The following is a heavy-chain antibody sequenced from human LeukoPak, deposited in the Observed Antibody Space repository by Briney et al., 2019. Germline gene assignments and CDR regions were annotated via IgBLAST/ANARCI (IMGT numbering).Heavy chain of an antibody. CDR2: IGGSGGST. Sequence: PGGSLRLSCAASGFTFSSYAMSWVRQAPGKGLEWVSAIGGSGGSTYYADSVKGRFTISRDNSKNTLYLQMNSLRAEDTAVYYCATIAAAGTGFDYWGQGTLVTVSS. D-gene: IGHD6-13*01. J-gene: IGHJ4*02. V-gene: IGHV3-23*01. CDR3: ATIAAAGTGFDY. CDR1: GFTFSSYA.